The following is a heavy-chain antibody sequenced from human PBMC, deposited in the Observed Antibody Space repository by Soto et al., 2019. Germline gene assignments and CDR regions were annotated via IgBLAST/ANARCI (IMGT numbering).Heavy chain of an antibody. CDR1: GASVTRAGSY. J-gene: IGHJ4*02. CDR2: IYFDGTT. V-gene: IGHV4-31*11. Sequence: QVQLQESGPGLVKPSQTLSLTCDVSGASVTRAGSYWGWIRQRPGQGLEWIGYIYFDGTTYYNPSLKSRVIISADTSRNQFSLSLSFLTAADTAVYYCATRTTVTTFGYWGQGTLVTVSS. D-gene: IGHD4-17*01. CDR3: ATRTTVTTFGY.